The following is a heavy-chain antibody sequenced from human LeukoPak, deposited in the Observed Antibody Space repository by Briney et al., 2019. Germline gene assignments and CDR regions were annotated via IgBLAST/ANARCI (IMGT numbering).Heavy chain of an antibody. J-gene: IGHJ4*02. V-gene: IGHV3-11*01. D-gene: IGHD3-22*01. CDR1: GFTFSDYY. CDR3: ARALYYDSSGYLYYFDY. CDR2: ISSSGSTI. Sequence: GGSQRLSCAASGFTFSDYYMSWIRQAPGKGLGWVSYISSSGSTIYYADSVKGRFTISRDNAKNSLYLQMNSLRAEDTAVYYCARALYYDSSGYLYYFDYWGQGTLVTVSS.